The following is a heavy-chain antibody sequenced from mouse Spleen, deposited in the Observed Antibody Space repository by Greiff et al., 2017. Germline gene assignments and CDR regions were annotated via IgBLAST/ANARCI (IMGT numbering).Heavy chain of an antibody. V-gene: IGHV2-5*01. CDR1: GFSLTSYG. CDR3: AKIGDYAMDY. Sequence: VMLVESGPGLVQPSQSLSITCTVSGFSLTSYGVPWVRQSPGKGLEWLGVIWRGGSTDYNAAFMSRLSITKDNSKSQVFFKMNSLQADDTAIYYCAKIGDYAMDYWGQGTSVTVSS. CDR2: IWRGGST. J-gene: IGHJ4*01. D-gene: IGHD3-3*01.